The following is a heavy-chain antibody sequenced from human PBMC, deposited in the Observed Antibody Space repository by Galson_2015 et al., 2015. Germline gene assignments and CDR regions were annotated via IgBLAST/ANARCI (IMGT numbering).Heavy chain of an antibody. CDR3: ATSLSRDHGRLNDAFDI. CDR1: GGTFSSYA. Sequence: SVKVSCKASGGTFSSYAISWVRQAPGQGLEWMGGIIPILGTANYAQKFQGRVTITADESTSTAYMELSSLRSEDTAVYYCATSLSRDHGRLNDAFDIWGQGTMVTVSS. CDR2: IIPILGTA. D-gene: IGHD1-14*01. V-gene: IGHV1-69*13. J-gene: IGHJ3*02.